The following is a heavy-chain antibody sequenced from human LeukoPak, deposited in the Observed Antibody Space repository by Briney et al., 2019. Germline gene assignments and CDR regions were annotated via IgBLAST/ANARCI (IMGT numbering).Heavy chain of an antibody. D-gene: IGHD3-3*01. CDR1: GFTFSGYS. Sequence: PGGSLRLSCAASGFTFSGYSMNWVRQAPGRGLEWVSYISSSGDTIYYAASVKGRFTISRDNGKNSLYLQMNSLRAEDTAVYYCASGFLEGYWGQGTLVTVSS. CDR3: ASGFLEGY. J-gene: IGHJ4*02. V-gene: IGHV3-48*01. CDR2: ISSSGDTI.